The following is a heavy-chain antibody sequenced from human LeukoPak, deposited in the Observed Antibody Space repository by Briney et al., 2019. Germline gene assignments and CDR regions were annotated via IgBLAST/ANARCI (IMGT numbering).Heavy chain of an antibody. J-gene: IGHJ4*02. Sequence: SETLSLTCTVSGGSIGTYSWNWIRQPPGKGLEWIGEINHSGSTNYNPSLKSRVTISVDTSKNQFSLKLSSVTAADTAVYYCATTKGWWASRDSCDYWGQGTLVTVSS. D-gene: IGHD2-15*01. CDR3: ATTKGWWASRDSCDY. V-gene: IGHV4-34*01. CDR2: INHSGST. CDR1: GGSIGTYS.